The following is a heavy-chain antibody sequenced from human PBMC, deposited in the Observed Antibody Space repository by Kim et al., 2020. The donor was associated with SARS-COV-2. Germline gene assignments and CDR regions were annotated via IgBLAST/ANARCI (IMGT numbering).Heavy chain of an antibody. J-gene: IGHJ6*02. V-gene: IGHV1-3*01. D-gene: IGHD5-18*01. CDR2: INAGNGNT. CDR3: ARVLYSYGYLVYYYGMDV. CDR1: GYTFTSYA. Sequence: ASVKVSCKASGYTFTSYAMHWVRQAPGQRLEWMGWINAGNGNTKYSQKFQGRVTITRDTSASTAYMELSSLRSEDTAVYYCARVLYSYGYLVYYYGMDVWGQGTTVTVSS.